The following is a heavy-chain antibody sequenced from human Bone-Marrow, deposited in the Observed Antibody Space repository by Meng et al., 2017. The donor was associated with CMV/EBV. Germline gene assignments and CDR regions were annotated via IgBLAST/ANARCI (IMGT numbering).Heavy chain of an antibody. CDR1: GFTFSNYA. J-gene: IGHJ4*02. CDR3: AKGQVSTGDRLRYDS. V-gene: IGHV3-23*01. CDR2: ISNSGSTT. D-gene: IGHD5/OR15-5a*01. Sequence: SGFTFSNYAMSCVLQSPGKGLEWVSAISNSGSTTYYADSVKGRFTISRDNSKNTLYLQMNSLRAEDTAVYYCAKGQVSTGDRLRYDSWGQGTLVTVSS.